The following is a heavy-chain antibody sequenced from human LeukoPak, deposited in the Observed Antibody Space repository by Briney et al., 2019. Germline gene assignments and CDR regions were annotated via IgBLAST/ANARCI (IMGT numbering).Heavy chain of an antibody. CDR3: ARDRRGNEYALFDF. D-gene: IGHD2/OR15-2a*01. CDR1: GFTFSSYW. J-gene: IGHJ4*02. V-gene: IGHV3-7*01. CDR2: IKQDGSEK. Sequence: QTGGSLRLSCAASGFTFSSYWMSWVRQAPGKGLEWVANIKQDGSEKYYVDSVKGRFTISRDNAKNSLYLQMNSLRAEDTAVYYCARDRRGNEYALFDFWGQGALVTVSS.